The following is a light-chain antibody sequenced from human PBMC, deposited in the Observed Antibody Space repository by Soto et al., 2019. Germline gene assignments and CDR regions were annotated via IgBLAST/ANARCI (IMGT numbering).Light chain of an antibody. J-gene: IGLJ3*02. Sequence: QSVLTQPPSVSGAPGQRVTISCTESSSNIGAGYDVHWYQQLPGTAPKLLIYGNSNRPSGVPDRFSGSKSGTSASLAITGLQAEDEADYYCQSYDSSLSGWVFGGGTQPTVL. CDR1: SSNIGAGYD. V-gene: IGLV1-40*01. CDR3: QSYDSSLSGWV. CDR2: GNS.